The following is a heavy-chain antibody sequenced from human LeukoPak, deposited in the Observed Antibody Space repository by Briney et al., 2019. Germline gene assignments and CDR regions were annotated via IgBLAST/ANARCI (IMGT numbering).Heavy chain of an antibody. CDR1: GFTFSSYG. V-gene: IGHV3-30*18. J-gene: IGHJ4*02. CDR3: AKDRGDCSGGSCYGFDY. D-gene: IGHD2-15*01. CDR2: ISYDGSSK. Sequence: PGGSLRLSCAASGFTFSSYGMHWVRQASGKGLEWVAVISYDGSSKYYADSVKGRFTISRDNSKNTLYLQMNSLRAEDTAVYYCAKDRGDCSGGSCYGFDYWGQGTLVTVSS.